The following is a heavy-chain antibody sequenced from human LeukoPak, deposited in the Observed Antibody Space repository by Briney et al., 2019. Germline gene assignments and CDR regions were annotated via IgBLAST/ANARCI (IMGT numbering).Heavy chain of an antibody. V-gene: IGHV4-39*01. D-gene: IGHD3-16*01. CDR2: LYYSGST. CDR3: AMGGPKGIVY. Sequence: SEALSLTCTVSGGSITSSSYCWGWIRQPPGKWLEWIGNLYYSGSTSYNPSLNSRLTISIDMSKSQFSLKLTSVTVADAAVYDCAMGGPKGIVYSGPRTLVTVSS. J-gene: IGHJ4*02. CDR1: GGSITSSSYC.